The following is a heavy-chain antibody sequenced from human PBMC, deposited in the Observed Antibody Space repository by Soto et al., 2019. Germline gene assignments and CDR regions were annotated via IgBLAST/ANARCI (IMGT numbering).Heavy chain of an antibody. CDR3: ARHGRRTYRHEGFDP. CDR2: IYYSGST. CDR1: GGSISSSSYY. J-gene: IGHJ5*02. V-gene: IGHV4-39*01. Sequence: PSETLSLTCTVSGGSISSSSYYWGWIRQPPGKGLEWIGSIYYSGSTYYNPSLKSRVTISVDTSKNQFSLKLSSVTAADTAVYYCARHGRRTYRHEGFDPWGQGTLVTVSS.